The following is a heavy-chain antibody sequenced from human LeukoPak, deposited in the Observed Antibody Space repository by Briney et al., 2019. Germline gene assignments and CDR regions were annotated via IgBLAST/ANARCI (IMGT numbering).Heavy chain of an antibody. CDR3: ASVPMATTTDFDY. CDR1: GFTFSSYS. J-gene: IGHJ4*02. Sequence: PGGSLRLSCAASGFTFSSYSMNWVRQAPGKGLEWVSSISSSSSYIYYADSVKGRFTISRDNAKNSLYLQMNSLRAEDTAVYYCASVPMATTTDFDYWGQGTLVTVSS. V-gene: IGHV3-21*01. CDR2: ISSSSSYI. D-gene: IGHD5-24*01.